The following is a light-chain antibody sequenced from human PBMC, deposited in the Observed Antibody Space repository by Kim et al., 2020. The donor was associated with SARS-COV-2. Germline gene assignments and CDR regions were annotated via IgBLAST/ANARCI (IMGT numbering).Light chain of an antibody. CDR2: GAF. CDR1: QSVSSN. Sequence: EIVMTQSPATLSVSPGERATLSCRASQSVSSNLAWYQQKPGQAPRLLIYGAFTRATGIPARFSGSGSGTEFTLTISSLQSEDCAVYYCQQYNSWPSRVYTFGQGTKLEI. V-gene: IGKV3-15*01. J-gene: IGKJ2*01. CDR3: QQYNSWPSRVYT.